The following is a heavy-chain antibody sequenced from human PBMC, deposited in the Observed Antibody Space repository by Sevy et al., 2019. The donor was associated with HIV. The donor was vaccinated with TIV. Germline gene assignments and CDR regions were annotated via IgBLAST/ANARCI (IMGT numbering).Heavy chain of an antibody. D-gene: IGHD1-26*01. Sequence: GGSLRLSCAASGFTFSDYYMSWIRQAPGKGLEWVSYISSSGSTIYYADSVKGRFTISRDNAKNSLYLQMNSLRAEDTAVYYCARVTRLSRSYLTYWGQGTLVTVSS. CDR2: ISSSGSTI. CDR3: ARVTRLSRSYLTY. J-gene: IGHJ4*02. V-gene: IGHV3-11*01. CDR1: GFTFSDYY.